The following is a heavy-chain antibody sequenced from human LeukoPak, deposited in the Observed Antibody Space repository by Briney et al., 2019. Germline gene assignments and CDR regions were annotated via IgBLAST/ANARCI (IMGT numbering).Heavy chain of an antibody. V-gene: IGHV3-64*02. Sequence: GGSLRLSCAASGFTFSYHDMNWVRQAPGKGLEFVSSIGATGAHTFYADSVKGRCTISRDNFQSTMYLQMDGLRPEDSAVYYCARELGGTKTGGFDIWGQGTVVTVSS. CDR2: IGATGAHT. J-gene: IGHJ3*02. D-gene: IGHD1-14*01. CDR1: GFTFSYHD. CDR3: ARELGGTKTGGFDI.